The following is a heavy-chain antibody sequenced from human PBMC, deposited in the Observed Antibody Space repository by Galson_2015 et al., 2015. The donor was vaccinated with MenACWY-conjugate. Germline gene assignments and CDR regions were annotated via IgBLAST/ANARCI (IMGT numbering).Heavy chain of an antibody. CDR1: GFTFSNFW. Sequence: SLRLSCAASGFTFSNFWMSWVRQAPGKGLEWVASINEDGSEKYYVDSVKGRFTISRDNAKNSLYLQMNSLRAEDTAVYYCAKKDCWSGYDRYFEYWGQGTLVTVSS. CDR3: AKKDCWSGYDRYFEY. D-gene: IGHD3-3*01. V-gene: IGHV3-7*03. J-gene: IGHJ4*01. CDR2: INEDGSEK.